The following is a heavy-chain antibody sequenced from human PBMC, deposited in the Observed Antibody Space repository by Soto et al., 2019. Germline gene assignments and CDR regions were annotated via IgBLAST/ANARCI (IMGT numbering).Heavy chain of an antibody. CDR1: GFNFSSFG. CDR3: AEPVAFPEGPEYYFDY. CDR2: ISYDGNTE. J-gene: IGHJ4*02. V-gene: IGHV3-30*03. Sequence: QVQLAESGGGVVQPGKSLRLSCTASGFNFSSFGMHWVRQAPGKGLEWLTIISYDGNTEYYADSVNGRFTVSRDNSKNTPYPQMNSLASYDPAVYYCAEPVAFPEGPEYYFDYWGQGALVTVSS.